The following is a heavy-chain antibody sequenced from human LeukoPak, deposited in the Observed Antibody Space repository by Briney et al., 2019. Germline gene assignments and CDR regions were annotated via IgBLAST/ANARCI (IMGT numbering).Heavy chain of an antibody. CDR3: ARLNSYYDFWSGYYPPLDY. D-gene: IGHD3-3*01. CDR1: GYTFTSFY. CDR2: INPSGGST. V-gene: IGHV1-46*01. J-gene: IGHJ4*02. Sequence: EASVKVSCKASGYTFTSFYMHWVRQAPGQGLEWMGIINPSGGSTSYAQKFQGRVTMTRDMSTSTVYMELSSLRSEDTAVYYCARLNSYYDFWSGYYPPLDYWGQGTLVTVSS.